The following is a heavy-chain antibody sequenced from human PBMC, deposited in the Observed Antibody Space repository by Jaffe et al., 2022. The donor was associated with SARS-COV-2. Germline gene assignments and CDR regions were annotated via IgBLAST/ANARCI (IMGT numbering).Heavy chain of an antibody. Sequence: EVQLVESGGGLVQPGGSLRLSCSASGFTFISYGMYWVRQAPGNGLEYVSSVSGSGDSTYYTDSVKGRFTISRDNSKNTLYLQMSSLRAEDTAVYYCVKAHIISGRSCFFDFWGPGTLVTVSS. D-gene: IGHD1-26*01. CDR2: VSGSGDST. V-gene: IGHV3-64D*09. J-gene: IGHJ4*02. CDR1: GFTFISYG. CDR3: VKAHIISGRSCFFDF.